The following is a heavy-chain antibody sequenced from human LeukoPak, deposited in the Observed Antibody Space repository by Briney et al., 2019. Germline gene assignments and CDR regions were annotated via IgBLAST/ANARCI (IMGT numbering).Heavy chain of an antibody. Sequence: LETLSLTCTVSGGSISSYYWSWIRQPPGKGLEWIGYIYYSGSTNYNPSLKSRVTISVDTCKNQFSLKLSSVTAADTAVYYCARSAPKSDSSGYYYVDWFDPWGQGTLVTVSS. CDR1: GGSISSYY. CDR3: ARSAPKSDSSGYYYVDWFDP. J-gene: IGHJ5*02. CDR2: IYYSGST. D-gene: IGHD3-22*01. V-gene: IGHV4-59*01.